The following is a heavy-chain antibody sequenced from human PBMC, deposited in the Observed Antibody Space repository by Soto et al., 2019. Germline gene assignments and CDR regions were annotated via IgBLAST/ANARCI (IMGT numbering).Heavy chain of an antibody. V-gene: IGHV4-59*01. J-gene: IGHJ4*02. D-gene: IGHD5-18*01. CDR2: IYSSGST. CDR1: GGSISNYY. CDR3: ARDHPHSYGVYYFDY. Sequence: PSETLSLTCTVSGGSISNYYWNWIRQSPGKGLEWTGYIYSSGSTHYNPSLQNRVTISIDTSKNQVSLKVNSVTAADTAVYYCARDHPHSYGVYYFDYWGQGTPVXVSS.